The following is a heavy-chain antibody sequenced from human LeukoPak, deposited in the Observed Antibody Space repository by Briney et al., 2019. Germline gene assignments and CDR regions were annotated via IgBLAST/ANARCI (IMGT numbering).Heavy chain of an antibody. V-gene: IGHV3-23*01. J-gene: IGHJ4*02. CDR3: AKNLRSMPPLPLDY. CDR1: GFTFSSHA. CDR2: ISGSGGTT. D-gene: IGHD2-2*01. Sequence: PGGSLRLSCAGSGFTFSSHAMSWVRQPPGKGLEWVLAISGSGGTTYYADSVKDRFTISRDNSKKTVFLQMNSLRAEDTAVYYCAKNLRSMPPLPLDYWGQGTLVTVSS.